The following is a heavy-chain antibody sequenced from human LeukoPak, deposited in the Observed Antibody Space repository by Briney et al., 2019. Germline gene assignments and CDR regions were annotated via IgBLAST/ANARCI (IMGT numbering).Heavy chain of an antibody. CDR1: GGSIGSYY. Sequence: KTSETLSLTCTVSGGSIGSYYWSWIRQPPGKGLEWIGYIYYSGSTNYNPSLKSRVTISVDTSKNQFSLKLSSVTAADTAVYYCARDRPGMRYFDYWGQGTPVTVSS. CDR2: IYYSGST. D-gene: IGHD6-13*01. CDR3: ARDRPGMRYFDY. J-gene: IGHJ4*02. V-gene: IGHV4-59*01.